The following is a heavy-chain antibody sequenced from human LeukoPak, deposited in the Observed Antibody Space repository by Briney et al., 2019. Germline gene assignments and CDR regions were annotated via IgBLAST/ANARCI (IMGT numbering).Heavy chain of an antibody. CDR1: GGSISSYY. J-gene: IGHJ6*03. CDR2: IYYSGST. CDR3: ARAGYYYYMDV. V-gene: IGHV4-59*01. Sequence: ETLSLTCTVSGGSISSYYWSWIRQPPGKGLEWIGYIYYSGSTNYNPSLKSRVTISVDTSKNQFSLKLSSVTAADTAVYYCARAGYYYYMDVWGKGTTVTVSS.